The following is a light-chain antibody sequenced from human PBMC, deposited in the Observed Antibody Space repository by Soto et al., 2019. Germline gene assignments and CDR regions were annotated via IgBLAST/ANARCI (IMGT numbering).Light chain of an antibody. J-gene: IGKJ5*01. Sequence: EIVLTQSPAILSLSPGERATLSCRASQSVSSYLAWYQQKSGQAPRLLIYDASNRATGIPARFSGSGSGTDFPPTISSLEPEDFAVYYCQQRSNWPRITFGQGTRLEIK. CDR3: QQRSNWPRIT. CDR1: QSVSSY. V-gene: IGKV3-11*01. CDR2: DAS.